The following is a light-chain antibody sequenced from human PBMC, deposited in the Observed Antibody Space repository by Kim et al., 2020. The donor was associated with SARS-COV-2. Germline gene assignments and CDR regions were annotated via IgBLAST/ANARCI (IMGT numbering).Light chain of an antibody. Sequence: SPGERATLSCRASQSVSSYLAWYQQKPGQAPRLLIDDASNRATGIPARFSGSGSGTDFTLTISSLEPEDFAVYYCQQRSNWPPITFGQGTRLEIK. CDR1: QSVSSY. V-gene: IGKV3-11*01. CDR3: QQRSNWPPIT. CDR2: DAS. J-gene: IGKJ5*01.